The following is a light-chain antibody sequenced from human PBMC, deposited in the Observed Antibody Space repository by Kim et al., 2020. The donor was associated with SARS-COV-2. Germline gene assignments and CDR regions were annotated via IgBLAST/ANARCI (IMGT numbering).Light chain of an antibody. CDR1: QSVSNN. CDR3: HQYNDWPPGDT. J-gene: IGKJ2*01. V-gene: IGKV3-15*01. CDR2: GAS. Sequence: SPSERATRACRASQSVSNNLAWYQLKPGQAPRLLIYGASTRATGTPARFSASGSGTDFTLTVSSLQSEDFAVYYCHQYNDWPPGDTFGQGTKLEI.